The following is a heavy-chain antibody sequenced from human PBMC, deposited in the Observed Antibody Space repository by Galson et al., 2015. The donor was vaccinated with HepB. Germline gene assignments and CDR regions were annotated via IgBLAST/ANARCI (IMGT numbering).Heavy chain of an antibody. CDR3: ARPSPAVGAFDY. D-gene: IGHD3-16*01. Sequence: QSGAEVKKPGESLKISCKGSGYRFGSYWIGWVRQMPGKGLEWMGIIHPGETDTRYSPSFEGQVSMSADKSINTAYLQWSSQKASDTAMYYCARPSPAVGAFDYWGQGTLVTVSS. J-gene: IGHJ4*02. CDR2: IHPGETDT. V-gene: IGHV5-51*01. CDR1: GYRFGSYW.